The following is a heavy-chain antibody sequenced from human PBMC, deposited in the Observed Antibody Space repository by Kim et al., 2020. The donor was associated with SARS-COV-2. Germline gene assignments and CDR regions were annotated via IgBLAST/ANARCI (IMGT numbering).Heavy chain of an antibody. CDR3: ARLNFRIAEFDP. J-gene: IGHJ5*02. V-gene: IGHV4-39*01. D-gene: IGHD6-13*01. Sequence: SETLSLTCTVSGGSISSSSYYWGWIRQPPGKGPEWIGRIYNSGSTYYNPSLKSRVTITEDTSMNQSSLKVTSVTAADTAVYYCARLNFRIAEFDPWGQGTLVTVSS. CDR2: IYNSGST. CDR1: GGSISSSSYY.